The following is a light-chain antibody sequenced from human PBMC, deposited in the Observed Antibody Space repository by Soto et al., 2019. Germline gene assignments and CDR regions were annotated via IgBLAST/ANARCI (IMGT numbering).Light chain of an antibody. CDR1: QSVSSIY. CDR3: QQYNNWPRT. J-gene: IGKJ1*01. CDR2: GVS. Sequence: EIGLTQSPGTLSLSPGERATLSCRASQSVSSIYFAWYQQKRGQAPRLLIYGVSSRATGIPARFSGSGSGTEFTLTISSLQSEDFAVYYCQQYNNWPRTFGQGGKADIK. V-gene: IGKV3D-15*01.